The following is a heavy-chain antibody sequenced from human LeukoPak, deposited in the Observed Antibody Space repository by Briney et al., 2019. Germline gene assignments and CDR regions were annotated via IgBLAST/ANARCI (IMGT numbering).Heavy chain of an antibody. CDR3: VMGVSANDRIRMLDY. CDR2: SRNRAKSYST. V-gene: IGHV3-72*01. Sequence: PGGSLTLPCTVCGFRLRQLYEDWPRQAPGKGLEWVGRSRNRAKSYSTDYAASVKGRFTISRDDSRTGLYLQINSLKTEDTAVYYIVMGVSANDRIRMLDYWGQGTLVTVSS. D-gene: IGHD3-10*01. CDR1: GFRLRQLY. J-gene: IGHJ4*02.